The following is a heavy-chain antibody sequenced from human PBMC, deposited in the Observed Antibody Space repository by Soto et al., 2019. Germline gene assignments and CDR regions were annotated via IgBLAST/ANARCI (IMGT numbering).Heavy chain of an antibody. D-gene: IGHD3-10*01. CDR1: GFAFTTYA. CDR3: ARAYGSGSYPSDY. CDR2: ISNSGGDT. Sequence: GGSLRLSCAASGFAFTTYAMTWIRQAPGKGLEWVSSISNSGGDTYYADSVKGRFTISRHSSKNTLYLQMNSLRAEDTAVYYCARAYGSGSYPSDYWGQGTQVTVSS. J-gene: IGHJ4*02. V-gene: IGHV3-23*01.